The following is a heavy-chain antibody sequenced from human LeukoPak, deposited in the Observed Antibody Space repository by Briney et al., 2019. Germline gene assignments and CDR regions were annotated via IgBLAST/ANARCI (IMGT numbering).Heavy chain of an antibody. Sequence: ASVKVSRKASGYTFTSYDINWVRPATGQGREWMGWKNPNSGNTGYAQKFQGRVTITRNTSISTAYMELSSLGSEDTAVYYCARMHTLHYYYYMDVWGKGTTVTVSS. J-gene: IGHJ6*03. CDR2: KNPNSGNT. V-gene: IGHV1-8*03. CDR1: GYTFTSYD. D-gene: IGHD2-2*02. CDR3: ARMHTLHYYYYMDV.